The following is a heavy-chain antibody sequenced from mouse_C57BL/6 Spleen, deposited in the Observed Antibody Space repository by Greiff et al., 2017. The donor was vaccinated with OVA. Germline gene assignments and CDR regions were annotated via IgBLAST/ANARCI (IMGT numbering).Heavy chain of an antibody. J-gene: IGHJ2*01. CDR3: ARLITTLDY. CDR2: INPNNGGT. D-gene: IGHD1-1*01. Sequence: VQLQQSGPELVKPGASVKISCKASGYTFTDYYMNWVKQSHGKSLEWIGDINPNNGGTSYNQKFKGKATLTVDKSSSTAYMELRSLTSEDSAVYYCARLITTLDYWGQGTTRTVSS. CDR1: GYTFTDYY. V-gene: IGHV1-26*01.